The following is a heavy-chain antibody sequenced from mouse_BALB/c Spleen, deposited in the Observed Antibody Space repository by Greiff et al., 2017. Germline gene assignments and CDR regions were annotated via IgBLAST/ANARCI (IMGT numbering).Heavy chain of an antibody. CDR2: ISNGGGST. V-gene: IGHV5-12-2*01. J-gene: IGHJ3*01. CDR1: GFTFSSYT. Sequence: EVMLVESGGGLVQPGGSLKLSCAASGFTFSSYTMSWVRQTPEKRLEWVAYISNGGGSTYYPDTVKGRFTISRDNAKNTLYLQMSSLKSEDTAMYYCARVITTASWFAYWGQGTLVTVSA. D-gene: IGHD1-2*01. CDR3: ARVITTASWFAY.